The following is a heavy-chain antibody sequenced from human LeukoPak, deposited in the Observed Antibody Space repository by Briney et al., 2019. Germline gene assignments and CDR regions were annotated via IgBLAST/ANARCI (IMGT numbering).Heavy chain of an antibody. CDR1: GGSISSSSYY. CDR3: ARVLLWFGEPDAFDI. V-gene: IGHV4-39*07. D-gene: IGHD3-10*01. CDR2: IYYSGST. Sequence: SETLSLTCTVSGGSISSSSYYWGWIRQPPGKGLEWIGSIYYSGSTYYNPSLKSRVTISVDTSKSQFSLKLSSVTAADTAVYYCARVLLWFGEPDAFDIWGQGTMVTVSS. J-gene: IGHJ3*02.